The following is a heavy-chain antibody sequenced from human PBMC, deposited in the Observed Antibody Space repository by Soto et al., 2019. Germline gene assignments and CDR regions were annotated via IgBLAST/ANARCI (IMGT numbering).Heavy chain of an antibody. D-gene: IGHD3-3*01. J-gene: IGHJ4*02. V-gene: IGHV3-23*01. Sequence: GGSLRLSCAASGFTFSSYAMSWVRQAPGKGLEWVSAISGSGGSTYYADSVKGRFTISRDNSKNTLYLQMNSLRAEDTAVYYCAKDGRIRFLEDVPNPFDYWGQGTLVTVSS. CDR3: AKDGRIRFLEDVPNPFDY. CDR1: GFTFSSYA. CDR2: ISGSGGST.